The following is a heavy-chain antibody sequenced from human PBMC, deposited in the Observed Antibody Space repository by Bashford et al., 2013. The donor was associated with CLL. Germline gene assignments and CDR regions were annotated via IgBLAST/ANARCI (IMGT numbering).Heavy chain of an antibody. CDR3: ARGPMIVVVINPGEPYYYYYYGMDV. J-gene: IGHJ6*02. CDR2: INHSGST. Sequence: SETLSLTCTVSGGSISSYYWSWIRQPPGKGLEWIGEINHSGSTNYNPSLKSRVTISVDTSKNQFSLKLSSVTAADTAVYYCARGPMIVVVINPGEPYYYYYYGMDVWGQGTTVTVSS. D-gene: IGHD3-22*01. CDR1: GGSISSYY. V-gene: IGHV4-34*01.